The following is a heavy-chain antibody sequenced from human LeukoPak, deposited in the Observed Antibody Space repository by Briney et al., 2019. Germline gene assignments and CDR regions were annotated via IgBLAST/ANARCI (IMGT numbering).Heavy chain of an antibody. V-gene: IGHV3-23*01. CDR3: AKVASYSRSEYGSGSFDY. J-gene: IGHJ4*02. CDR1: GFTFSTYA. D-gene: IGHD3-10*01. Sequence: GGSLRLSCAASGFTFSTYAMNWVRQAPGKGLEWVSAITSSGSSTYYTDSVKGRFTISRDNSKNTLYLQLNSLGAEDTAVYFCAKVASYSRSEYGSGSFDYWGQGTLVTVSS. CDR2: ITSSGSST.